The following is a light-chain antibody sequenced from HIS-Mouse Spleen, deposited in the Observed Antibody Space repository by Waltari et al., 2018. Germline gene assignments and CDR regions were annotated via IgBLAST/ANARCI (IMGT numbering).Light chain of an antibody. Sequence: SYELTQPPPVSVSPGQPARITSSGDALPKKYPYWYQQKSGQAPVLVIYEDSKRPSGIPERFSGSSSGTMATLTISGAQVEDEADYYCYSTDSSGNHRVFGGGTKLTVL. CDR2: EDS. J-gene: IGLJ2*01. CDR1: ALPKKY. V-gene: IGLV3-10*01. CDR3: YSTDSSGNHRV.